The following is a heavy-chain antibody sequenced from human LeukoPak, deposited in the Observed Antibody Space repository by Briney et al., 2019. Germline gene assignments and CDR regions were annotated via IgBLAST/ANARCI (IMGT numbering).Heavy chain of an antibody. CDR1: GFTLSSNY. D-gene: IGHD3-10*01. Sequence: PGGSLRLSCAASGFTLSSNYMSWVRQAPGKGLEWVAVIYSGGSTYYADSVKGRFTISKDNSKNTLYRKMNSLRAEDTAGNYCAKRGGYYGSGSYWPYYYYGMDVWGQGTTVTVSS. CDR2: IYSGGST. V-gene: IGHV3-66*01. J-gene: IGHJ6*02. CDR3: AKRGGYYGSGSYWPYYYYGMDV.